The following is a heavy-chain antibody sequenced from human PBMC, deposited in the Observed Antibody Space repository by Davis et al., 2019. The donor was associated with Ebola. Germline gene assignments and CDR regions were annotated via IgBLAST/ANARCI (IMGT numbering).Heavy chain of an antibody. CDR2: ISVGTGSI. J-gene: IGHJ3*02. CDR1: GFTFSSYA. Sequence: GESLKISCAASGFTFSSYAMNWVRRAPGKGLEWVSHISVGTGSIEYADSVKGRFTMSRDNAKNSLYLQMNSLRDEDTAVYYGARGRDYAFDIWGQGTTVTVSS. CDR3: ARGRDYAFDI. D-gene: IGHD2-21*02. V-gene: IGHV3-48*02.